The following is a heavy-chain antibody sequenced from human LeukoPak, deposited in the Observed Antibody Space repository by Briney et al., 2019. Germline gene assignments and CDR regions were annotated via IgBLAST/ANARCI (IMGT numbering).Heavy chain of an antibody. CDR1: GGSIRSYY. V-gene: IGHV4-59*01. D-gene: IGHD6-6*01. J-gene: IGHJ4*02. CDR2: IYYSGST. Sequence: SVTLSLTCTVSGGSIRSYYWSWIRQAPGKGLEWFGYIYYSGSTNYNPSLKSRVTILLDTSKNQFSLKLSSVTAADTAVYYCARGYSSSTCFDYWGQGTLVTVSS. CDR3: ARGYSSSTCFDY.